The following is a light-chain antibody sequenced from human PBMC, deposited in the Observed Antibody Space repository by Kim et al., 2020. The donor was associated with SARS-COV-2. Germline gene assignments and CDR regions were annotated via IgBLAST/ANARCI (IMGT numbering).Light chain of an antibody. J-gene: IGKJ5*01. V-gene: IGKV1-33*01. CDR1: QDIRKC. CDR3: KQYNNLQAIT. CDR2: DAS. Sequence: SVGESVSITCQASQDIRKCLNWYQNKPGKAPELRSSDASTLRTGVPSRFSGSASGTHFTFTISNLQPEDIETYYCKQYNNLQAITFGQGTRLEIK.